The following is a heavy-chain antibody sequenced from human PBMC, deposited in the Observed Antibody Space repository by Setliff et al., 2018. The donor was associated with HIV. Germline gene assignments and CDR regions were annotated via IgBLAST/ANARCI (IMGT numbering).Heavy chain of an antibody. J-gene: IGHJ4*02. CDR1: GVTFSNYP. D-gene: IGHD5-18*01. Sequence: SVKVSCKASGVTFSNYPITWVRQAPGQGLEWMGRIIPIFDTGDYAQKFQGRVTISADRSKSTAYMELSSLRSEDTALYYCAREAYSYGYVLPATRFGYYFDSWGQGTLVTVSS. CDR3: AREAYSYGYVLPATRFGYYFDS. V-gene: IGHV1-69*06. CDR2: IIPIFDTG.